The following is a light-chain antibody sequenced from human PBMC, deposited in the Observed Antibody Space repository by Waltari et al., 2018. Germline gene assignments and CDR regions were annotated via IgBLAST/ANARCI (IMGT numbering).Light chain of an antibody. CDR1: SWHSSSA. Sequence: QLVLTQSPSASASLGASVKLTCTLSSWHSSSAISWHQQQPEKGPRYLMKLNSDGSHTKGDGIPDRFSGSSSGAERYLTISSLQSEDEADYYCQTWGTGIWVFGGGTKLTVL. J-gene: IGLJ3*02. CDR2: LNSDGSH. CDR3: QTWGTGIWV. V-gene: IGLV4-69*01.